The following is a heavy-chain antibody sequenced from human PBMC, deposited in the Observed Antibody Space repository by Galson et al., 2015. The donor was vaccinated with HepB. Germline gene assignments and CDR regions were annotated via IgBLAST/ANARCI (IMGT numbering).Heavy chain of an antibody. V-gene: IGHV3-30*18. Sequence: SLRLSCAASGFTFSSYGMHWVRQAPGKGLEWVAVISYDGSNKYYADSVKGRFTISRDNSKNTLYLQMNSLRAEDTAVYYCAKDGKSKWPVHLYYFDYWGQGTLVTVSS. D-gene: IGHD6-19*01. CDR3: AKDGKSKWPVHLYYFDY. J-gene: IGHJ4*02. CDR2: ISYDGSNK. CDR1: GFTFSSYG.